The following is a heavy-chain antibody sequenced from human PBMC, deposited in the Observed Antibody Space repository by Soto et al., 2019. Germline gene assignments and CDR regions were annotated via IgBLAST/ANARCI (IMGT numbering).Heavy chain of an antibody. D-gene: IGHD1-1*01. CDR3: VRDLKYLRVTGNWFDS. J-gene: IGHJ5*01. CDR1: GYTFANYG. Sequence: QVQLMQSGNEVKKPGASVTVSCKASGYTFANYGISWVRQAPGQGLEWMGWISGNNGTTNFAPKVQDRITMTLDTATGVASLTLRSLRADDTAIYYCVRDLKYLRVTGNWFDSWGQGTLVTVSS. V-gene: IGHV1-18*04. CDR2: ISGNNGTT.